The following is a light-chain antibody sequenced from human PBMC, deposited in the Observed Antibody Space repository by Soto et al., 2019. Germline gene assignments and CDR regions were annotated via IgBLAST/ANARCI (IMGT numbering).Light chain of an antibody. CDR1: HSISSG. Sequence: IQMTQSPSTLSASVADRLTITCRASHSISSGLAWYQQKPGKAPKLLIYDASSLESGVPSRFSGSGSGTEFTLTISSLQPDDFATYYCQQYNSYTWTFGQGTKVDIK. V-gene: IGKV1-5*01. J-gene: IGKJ1*01. CDR3: QQYNSYTWT. CDR2: DAS.